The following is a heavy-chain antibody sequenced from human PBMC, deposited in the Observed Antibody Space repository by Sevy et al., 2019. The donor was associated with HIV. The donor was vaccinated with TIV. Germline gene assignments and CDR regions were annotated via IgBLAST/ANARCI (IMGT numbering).Heavy chain of an antibody. J-gene: IGHJ5*02. CDR1: GGTFSSYA. CDR3: ARDSRGDSSGWTS. D-gene: IGHD6-19*01. V-gene: IGHV1-69*13. CDR2: IIPIFRTA. Sequence: AAVKVSCKASGGTFSSYAISWVRQAPRQGLEGTGGIIPIFRTANYPQKFQGRVTITADECTSTAYMELSSLRSEDTAVYYCARDSRGDSSGWTSWGQGTLVAVSS.